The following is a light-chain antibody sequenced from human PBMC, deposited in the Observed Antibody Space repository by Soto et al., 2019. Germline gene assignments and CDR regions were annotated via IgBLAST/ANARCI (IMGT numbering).Light chain of an antibody. CDR2: GAS. Sequence: DTKMTQSPSALSSFVGDTVAITCRASQGTRNYLVWYQQKPGKATKRLIYGASSLQSGVTSRFSGSGYETEFTFTISTLQPEEFAIYFCLQDKSSHRTFGKGTKVDIK. CDR1: QGTRNY. J-gene: IGKJ1*01. CDR3: LQDKSSHRT. V-gene: IGKV1-17*01.